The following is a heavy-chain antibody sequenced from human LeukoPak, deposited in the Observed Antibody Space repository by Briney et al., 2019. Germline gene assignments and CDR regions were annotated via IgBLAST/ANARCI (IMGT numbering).Heavy chain of an antibody. J-gene: IGHJ4*02. D-gene: IGHD3-22*01. CDR2: IYYSGST. V-gene: IGHV4-59*01. CDR1: GGSISNYY. CDR3: ARGADSSDYYSIFYFDY. Sequence: PSETLSLTCTVSGGSISNYYWSWIRQPPGKGLEWIGYIYYSGSTNYNPSLKSRVTMSVDTSKNQFSLKLSSVTAADTAVYYCARGADSSDYYSIFYFDYWGQGTLVTVSS.